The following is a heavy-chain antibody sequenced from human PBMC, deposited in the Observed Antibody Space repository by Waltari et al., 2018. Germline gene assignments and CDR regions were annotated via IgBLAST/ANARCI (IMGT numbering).Heavy chain of an antibody. CDR2: IYYSGST. V-gene: IGHV4-59*01. Sequence: QVQLQESGPGLVKPSETLSLTCTVSGGSIRSYYGSWIRQPPGKELEWIGYIYYSGSTNYNPSLKSRFTISVDTSKNQSSLKLSSVTAADTAVNYCARDSNWFDPGGQGTRVTVSS. CDR3: ARDSNWFDP. CDR1: GGSIRSYY. J-gene: IGHJ5*02.